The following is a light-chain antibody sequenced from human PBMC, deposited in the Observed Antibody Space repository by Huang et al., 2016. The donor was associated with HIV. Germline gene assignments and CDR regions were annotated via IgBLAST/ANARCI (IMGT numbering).Light chain of an antibody. CDR2: GAS. CDR1: ESVRSS. CDR3: QQYNNWPPLLT. Sequence: EIVMTQSPATLSVSPGERVILSCRASESVRSSLAWYQQKPGQAPRLLLYGASTRASGVPPRFSGSGSGTEFTLTISSLQSADFAVYYCQQYNNWPPLLTFGGGTKVEIK. V-gene: IGKV3-15*01. J-gene: IGKJ4*01.